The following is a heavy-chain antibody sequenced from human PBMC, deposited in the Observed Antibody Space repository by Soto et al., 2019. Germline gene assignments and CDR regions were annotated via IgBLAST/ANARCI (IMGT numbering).Heavy chain of an antibody. D-gene: IGHD5-18*01. CDR1: GGTFGTYG. J-gene: IGHJ6*02. CDR3: ARASRAAMITHYYDAMDV. Sequence: SVKVSCKASGGTFGTYGISWVRQAPGQGLEWMGGIVPFFGTPDYAENLQGRVTITADESTSTAYMELSSLRSGDTAVYYCARASRAAMITHYYDAMDVWGQGTKVSGSS. CDR2: IVPFFGTP. V-gene: IGHV1-69*13.